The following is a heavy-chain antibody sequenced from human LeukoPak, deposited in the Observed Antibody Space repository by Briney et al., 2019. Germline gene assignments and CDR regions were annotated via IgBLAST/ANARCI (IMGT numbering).Heavy chain of an antibody. CDR2: INHSGST. CDR1: GGSFSGYY. D-gene: IGHD3-10*01. CDR3: ARDSGSYWVKVYYFDY. V-gene: IGHV4-34*01. J-gene: IGHJ4*02. Sequence: PSETLSLTCAVYGGSFSGYYWSWIRQPPGKGLEWIGEINHSGSTNYNPSLKSRVTISVDTSKNQFSLKLSSVTAADTAVYYCARDSGSYWVKVYYFDYWGQGTLVTVSS.